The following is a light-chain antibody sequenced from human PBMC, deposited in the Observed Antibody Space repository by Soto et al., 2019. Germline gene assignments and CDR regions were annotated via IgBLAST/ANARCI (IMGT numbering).Light chain of an antibody. V-gene: IGKV1-5*03. CDR1: QTISYW. CDR3: QQYNSYPIT. Sequence: DIQMTQSPSTLSASVGDSVTITCRASQTISYWLAWYQQKPGKAPKLLIYKASNLESGVPSRFSGSGSGTEFTLTISSLQPDDFATYYCQQYNSYPITFGGGTKVEI. J-gene: IGKJ4*01. CDR2: KAS.